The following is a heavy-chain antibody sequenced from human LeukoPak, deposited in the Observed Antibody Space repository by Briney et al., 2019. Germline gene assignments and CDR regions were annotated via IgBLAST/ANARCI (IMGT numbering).Heavy chain of an antibody. CDR3: ARYILASNFFDP. CDR1: GYTFTGYY. Sequence: ASVKVSCKASGYTFTGYYIHWFRQAPGHGLEWVGWIDPNRSGTNYAQKFQARVTTTSDTSITTAYMELSSLISDATAVYYCARYILASNFFDPWGQGTLVTVSS. J-gene: IGHJ5*02. V-gene: IGHV1-2*02. D-gene: IGHD2-15*01. CDR2: IDPNRSGT.